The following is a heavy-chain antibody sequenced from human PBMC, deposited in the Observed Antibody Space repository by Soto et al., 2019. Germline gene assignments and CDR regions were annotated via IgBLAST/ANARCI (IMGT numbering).Heavy chain of an antibody. CDR3: APHLWFGALYY. D-gene: IGHD3-10*01. CDR2: ISGSGGGT. V-gene: IGHV3-23*01. J-gene: IGHJ4*02. CDR1: GFTFSSYV. Sequence: EVQLLESGGDLVQPGGSLRLSCAASGFTFSSYVMSWVRQAPGKGLGWVSVISGSGGGTYYADSVKGRVTICRDNSKNLLYLPVTSLIAEDTAVYYCAPHLWFGALYYWGQGPLVTVSS.